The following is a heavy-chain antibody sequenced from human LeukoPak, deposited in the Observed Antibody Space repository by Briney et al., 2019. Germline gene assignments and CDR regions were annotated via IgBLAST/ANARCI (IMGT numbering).Heavy chain of an antibody. J-gene: IGHJ4*02. Sequence: SGGSLRLSCAASGFTFSDYWMHWVRQAPGKGLEWVANIKQDGSAKYYVDSVKGRFTISRDNAKNSLYLQMNSLRAEDTAVYYCARRYFDSRGQGTLVTVSS. CDR3: ARRYFDS. CDR2: IKQDGSAK. V-gene: IGHV3-7*03. CDR1: GFTFSDYW.